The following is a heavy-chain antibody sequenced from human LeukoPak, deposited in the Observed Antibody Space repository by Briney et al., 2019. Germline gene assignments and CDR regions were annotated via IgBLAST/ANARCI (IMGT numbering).Heavy chain of an antibody. CDR3: ARAPDGGPLDY. CDR2: IYYSGST. D-gene: IGHD4-23*01. Sequence: PETLSLTCTVSGGSLSSYYWSWIRQPPGKGLEWIGYIYYSGSTNYNPSLKSRVTISVDTSKNQFSLKLSSVTAADTAVYYCARAPDGGPLDYWGQGTLVTVSS. CDR1: GGSLSSYY. V-gene: IGHV4-59*01. J-gene: IGHJ4*02.